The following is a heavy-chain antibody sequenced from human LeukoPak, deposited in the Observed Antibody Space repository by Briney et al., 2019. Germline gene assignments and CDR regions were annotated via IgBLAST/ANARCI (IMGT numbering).Heavy chain of an antibody. J-gene: IGHJ4*02. CDR2: ISWNSGSI. Sequence: PGGSLGLSCAASGFTFDDYAMHWVRQAPGKGLEWVSGISWNSGSIGYADSVKGRFTISRDNAKNSLYLKMNSLRAEDTALYYCAKDGRYDILTGHELGYWGQGTLVTVSS. D-gene: IGHD3-9*01. CDR1: GFTFDDYA. V-gene: IGHV3-9*01. CDR3: AKDGRYDILTGHELGY.